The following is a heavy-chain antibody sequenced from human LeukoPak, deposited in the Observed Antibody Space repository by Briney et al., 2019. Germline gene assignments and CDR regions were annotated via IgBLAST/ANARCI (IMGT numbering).Heavy chain of an antibody. CDR2: ISYTGST. D-gene: IGHD6-13*01. CDR1: GGSISSGGYY. Sequence: PSETLSLTCTVSGGSISSGGYYWNWIRQHPGKGLEWIGYISYTGSTYYNPSLKSRVIISVGTSKNQFSLNVISVTAADTAVYYCARATTQQLVFDYWGQGTLVTVSS. J-gene: IGHJ4*02. CDR3: ARATTQQLVFDY. V-gene: IGHV4-31*03.